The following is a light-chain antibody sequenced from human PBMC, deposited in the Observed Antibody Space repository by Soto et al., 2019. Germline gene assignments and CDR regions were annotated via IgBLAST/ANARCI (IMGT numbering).Light chain of an antibody. CDR1: SSDVGGYNY. V-gene: IGLV2-14*01. CDR3: SSYTSSSTLV. CDR2: DAS. Sequence: QSALTQPASVSGSPGQSITISCTGTSSDVGGYNYVSWYQQHPGKAPKLMIYDASNRPSGVSNRFSGSKSGNTASLTISGLQAEDEADYYCSSYTSSSTLVFGGGTKVTVL. J-gene: IGLJ2*01.